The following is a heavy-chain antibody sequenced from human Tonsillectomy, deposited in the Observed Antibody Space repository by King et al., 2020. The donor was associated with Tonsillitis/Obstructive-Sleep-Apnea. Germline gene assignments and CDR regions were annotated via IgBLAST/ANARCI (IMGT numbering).Heavy chain of an antibody. CDR3: ARIGSSNWNYDFFDY. Sequence: TLKESGPALVKPTQTLTLTCTFSGFSLSTSGMCVSWIRQPPGKALEWLARIDWDDDKYYSTSLKTRLTISKDTSKNQVVLTMTNMDPVDTATYYGARIGSSNWNYDFFDYWGQGTLVTVSS. V-gene: IGHV2-70*11. CDR1: GFSLSTSGMC. CDR2: IDWDDDK. D-gene: IGHD1-7*01. J-gene: IGHJ4*02.